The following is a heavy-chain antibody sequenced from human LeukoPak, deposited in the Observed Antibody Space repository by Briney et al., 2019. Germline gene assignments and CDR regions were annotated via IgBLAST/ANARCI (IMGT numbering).Heavy chain of an antibody. D-gene: IGHD3-10*02. J-gene: IGHJ4*02. V-gene: IGHV3-74*01. CDR1: GFTFSSYW. CDR3: ARGYSVREDY. Sequence: GGSLRLSCAASGFTFSSYWMHWVRQAPGKGLVWVSRINSDGSSTNYADSVKVRFTISRDNAKNTLYLQMNSLRAEDTAVYYCARGYSVREDYWVQGTLVTVSS. CDR2: INSDGSST.